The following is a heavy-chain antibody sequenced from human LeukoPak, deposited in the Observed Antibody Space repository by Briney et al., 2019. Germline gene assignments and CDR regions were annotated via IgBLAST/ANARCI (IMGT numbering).Heavy chain of an antibody. J-gene: IGHJ4*02. CDR3: ARLGTFDCSSTSCYPRFDY. Sequence: SETLSLTCSVSGVSISAYYWSWIRQPAGKGLEWIGRIYPGESIYASANTNYNPSLKSRVSMSGDTSKNQVSLKLRPVTAADTAVYYCARLGTFDCSSTSCYPRFDYWGQGTLVTVSS. D-gene: IGHD2-2*01. V-gene: IGHV4-4*07. CDR1: GVSISAYY. CDR2: IYPGESIYASANT.